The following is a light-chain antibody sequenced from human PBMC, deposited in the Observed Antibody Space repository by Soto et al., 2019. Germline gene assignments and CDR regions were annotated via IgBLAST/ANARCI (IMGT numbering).Light chain of an antibody. V-gene: IGLV1-40*01. J-gene: IGLJ3*02. CDR3: QAYDSSLRGWV. CDR2: GNN. CDR1: SSNIGAGYD. Sequence: QSVLTQPPSVSGAPGQRVTISCTGSSSNIGAGYDVHWYQQLPGTAPKLLIYGNNNRPSGVPDRFSGSKSGTSASLAITGLQAEDEADYYCQAYDSSLRGWVFGGGTQLTVL.